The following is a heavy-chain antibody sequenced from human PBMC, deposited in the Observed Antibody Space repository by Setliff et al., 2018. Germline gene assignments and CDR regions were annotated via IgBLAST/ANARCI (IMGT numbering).Heavy chain of an antibody. Sequence: RLSCAASGFTFSSYRMHWVRQAPGKGLEWVAVIWDDGGNKYHADSVKGRFTISRDNSKNTLYLQMNSLRPEDTAVYHCTRTCSGSGCYAGLESWGQGTPVTVS. J-gene: IGHJ4*02. V-gene: IGHV3-33*08. D-gene: IGHD2-15*01. CDR2: IWDDGGNK. CDR1: GFTFSSYR. CDR3: TRTCSGSGCYAGLES.